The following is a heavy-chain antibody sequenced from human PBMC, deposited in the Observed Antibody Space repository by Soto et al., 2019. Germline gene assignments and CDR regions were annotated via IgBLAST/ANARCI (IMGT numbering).Heavy chain of an antibody. CDR2: ISSSGSTK. V-gene: IGHV3-48*03. Sequence: PGGSLRLSCAASGFTFSSYEMNWVRQAPGKGLEWISYISSSGSTKYFADSVKGRFTISRDNAEKSLYLQMNSLRAEDTAVYYCVRDRGGYYMGYYFDYWGQGTLVTVSS. CDR3: VRDRGGYYMGYYFDY. D-gene: IGHD3-3*01. CDR1: GFTFSSYE. J-gene: IGHJ4*02.